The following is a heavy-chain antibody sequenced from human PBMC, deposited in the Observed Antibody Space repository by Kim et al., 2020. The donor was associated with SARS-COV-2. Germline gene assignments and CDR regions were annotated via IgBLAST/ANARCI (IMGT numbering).Heavy chain of an antibody. CDR3: ARPRYYYGSGSYYSYYYGMDV. CDR2: IDPSDSYT. J-gene: IGHJ6*02. V-gene: IGHV5-10-1*01. CDR1: GYSFTSYW. Sequence: GESLKISCKGSGYSFTSYWISWVRQMPGKGLEWMGRIDPSDSYTNYSPSFQGHVTISADKSISTAYLQWSSLKASDTAMYYCARPRYYYGSGSYYSYYYGMDVWGQGTTVTVSS. D-gene: IGHD3-10*01.